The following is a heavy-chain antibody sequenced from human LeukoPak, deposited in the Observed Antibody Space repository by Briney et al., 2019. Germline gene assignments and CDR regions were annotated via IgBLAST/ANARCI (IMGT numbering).Heavy chain of an antibody. CDR2: IFDNGNT. CDR3: ATRPADTTWYGVFDY. Sequence: SETLSLTCAFSGASIRNHHWSWIRQPPGGRLEWMGYIFDNGNTDYNPSLKSRLTMSIDTSRNQFSLKLTSVTAADTALYFCATRPADTTWYGVFDYWSQGMLVTVSP. CDR1: GASIRNHH. V-gene: IGHV4-59*11. J-gene: IGHJ4*02. D-gene: IGHD6-6*01.